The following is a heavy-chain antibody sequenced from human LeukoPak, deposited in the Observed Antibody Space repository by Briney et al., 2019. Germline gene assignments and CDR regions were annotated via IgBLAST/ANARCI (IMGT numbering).Heavy chain of an antibody. CDR3: ASIVSYYGSGTPLDY. CDR1: GGSISSGGYY. D-gene: IGHD3-10*01. Sequence: SQTLSLTCTVSGGSISSGGYYWSWIRQPPGKGLEWIGYIYHSGSTYYNPSLKSRVTISVDRSKNQFSLKLSSVTAADTAVYYCASIVSYYGSGTPLDYWGQGTLVTVSS. V-gene: IGHV4-30-2*01. CDR2: IYHSGST. J-gene: IGHJ4*02.